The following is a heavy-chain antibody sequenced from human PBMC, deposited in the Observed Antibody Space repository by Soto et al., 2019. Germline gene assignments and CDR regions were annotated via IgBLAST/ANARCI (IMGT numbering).Heavy chain of an antibody. CDR3: ARGMVVGTSQV. CDR2: INAGNGNT. CDR1: GYTFTKYA. D-gene: IGHD2-15*01. J-gene: IGHJ4*02. V-gene: IGHV1-3*01. Sequence: QVQLVQSGAEVKKPGASVKVSCKASGYTFTKYAMHWVRQAPGQRLEWMGWINAGNGNTKYTQKLQSRVTITRDTAESTAYMELSSLRSEDTDVYYCARGMVVGTSQVWGPGTLVTVSS.